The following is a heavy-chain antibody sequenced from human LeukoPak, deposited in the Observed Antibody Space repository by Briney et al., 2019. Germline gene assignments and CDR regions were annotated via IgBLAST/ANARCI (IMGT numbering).Heavy chain of an antibody. CDR1: GFTFSSYG. D-gene: IGHD6-13*01. Sequence: GGSLRLSCAASGFTFSSYGMHWVRQAPGKGLEWVAVISYDGSNKYYADSVKGRFTISRDNSKNTLYLQMNSRRAEDTAVYYCAKDGRGIADYWGQGTLVTVSS. J-gene: IGHJ4*02. CDR2: ISYDGSNK. V-gene: IGHV3-30*18. CDR3: AKDGRGIADY.